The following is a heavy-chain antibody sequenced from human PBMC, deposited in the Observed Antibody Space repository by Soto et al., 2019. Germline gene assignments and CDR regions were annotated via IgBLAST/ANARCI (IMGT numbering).Heavy chain of an antibody. V-gene: IGHV1-69*01. D-gene: IGHD3-10*01. J-gene: IGHJ5*02. CDR3: ARVHSSGIFYFADP. CDR1: GGTFDSYV. CDR2: IMPIFGTP. Sequence: QVQLVQSGAEVKKPGSSVKVSCKASGGTFDSYVISWLRQAPGQGLEWMGGIMPIFGTPNYAQKFRGRVTISADESTCTAYLELSSLTSDDTAVYYCARVHSSGIFYFADPWGQGTLLTVSS.